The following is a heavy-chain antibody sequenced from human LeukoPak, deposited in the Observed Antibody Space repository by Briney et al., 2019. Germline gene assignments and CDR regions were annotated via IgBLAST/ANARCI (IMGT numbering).Heavy chain of an antibody. CDR2: VTPILGIA. CDR3: ARETYFYDSSGFSYIDWFDP. D-gene: IGHD3-22*01. J-gene: IGHJ5*02. V-gene: IGHV1-69*04. Sequence: SVKVSCKASGGTFSSDAISWVRPAPGQRPEWMGKVTPILGIANYAPKFQGRVTLIADRSTNTAYMELSSLRSEDTAIYYCARETYFYDSSGFSYIDWFDPWGQGILVTVSS. CDR1: GGTFSSDA.